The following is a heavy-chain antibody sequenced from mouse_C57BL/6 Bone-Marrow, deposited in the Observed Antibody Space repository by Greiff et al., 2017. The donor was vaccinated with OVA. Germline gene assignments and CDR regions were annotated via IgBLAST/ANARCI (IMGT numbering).Heavy chain of an antibody. Sequence: EVKVIESGGGLVQPGGSLKLSCAASGIDFSRYWMSWVRRAPGKGLEWIGEINPDSSTINYAPSLKDKFIISRDNAKNTLYLQMSKVRSEDTALYYCARQGDGYDVNAMDYWGQGTSVTVSS. CDR1: GIDFSRYW. V-gene: IGHV4-1*01. D-gene: IGHD2-2*01. CDR3: ARQGDGYDVNAMDY. J-gene: IGHJ4*01. CDR2: INPDSSTI.